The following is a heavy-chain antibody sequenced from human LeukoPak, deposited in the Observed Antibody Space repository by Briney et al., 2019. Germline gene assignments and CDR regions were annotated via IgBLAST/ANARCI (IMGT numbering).Heavy chain of an antibody. CDR1: GFSLSDYA. V-gene: IGHV3-23*01. J-gene: IGHJ1*01. CDR3: AKGPRSSMIIVNTRPKYFQH. D-gene: IGHD3-22*01. CDR2: ISGSGGNT. Sequence: GGSLRLSCAASGFSLSDYAMSWVRQAPGKGLEWVSGISGSGGNTYYADSVKGRFTISRDNSKNTLYLQMSSLRVEDTAVYYCAKGPRSSMIIVNTRPKYFQHWGQGTLVTVSS.